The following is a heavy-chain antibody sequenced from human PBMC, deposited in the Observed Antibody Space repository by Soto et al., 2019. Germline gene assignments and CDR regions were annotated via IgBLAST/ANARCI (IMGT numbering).Heavy chain of an antibody. J-gene: IGHJ3*02. D-gene: IGHD3-22*01. CDR1: GFTFSSYA. V-gene: IGHV3-30-3*01. Sequence: QVQLVESGGGVVQPGRSLRLSCADSGFTFSSYAMHWVRQAPGQGLEWVAVISYDGSNKYYADSVKGRFTISRDNSKNTLYLQMNSLRAEDTAVYYCAREGVVVTPGSFDIWGQGTMVTVSS. CDR2: ISYDGSNK. CDR3: AREGVVVTPGSFDI.